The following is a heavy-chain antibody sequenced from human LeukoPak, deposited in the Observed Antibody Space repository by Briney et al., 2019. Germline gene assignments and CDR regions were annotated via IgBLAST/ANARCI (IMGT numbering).Heavy chain of an antibody. CDR3: ARRAMITFGGVIVSFRDY. CDR2: IYYSGST. D-gene: IGHD3-16*02. Sequence: SESLSLTCTVSGGSISSSSYYWGWIRQPPGKGLEWIGSIYYSGSTYYNPSLKSRVTISVDTSKNQFSLKLSSVTAADTAVYYCARRAMITFGGVIVSFRDYWGQGTLVTVSS. V-gene: IGHV4-39*01. CDR1: GGSISSSSYY. J-gene: IGHJ4*02.